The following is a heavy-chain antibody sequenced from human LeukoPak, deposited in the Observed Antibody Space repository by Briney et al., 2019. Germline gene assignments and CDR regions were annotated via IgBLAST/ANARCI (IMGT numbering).Heavy chain of an antibody. D-gene: IGHD6-19*01. CDR2: TSPYNGNT. CDR1: GYTFTSFA. Sequence: ASVKVSCKTSGYTFTSFAISWVRQAPGQGLERMGWTSPYNGNTKYTEKVQGRVTMTTDTSTDTAYMELTSLRSDDTAVYYCARDRALAGTPDYWGQGTLVTVAS. J-gene: IGHJ4*02. CDR3: ARDRALAGTPDY. V-gene: IGHV1-18*01.